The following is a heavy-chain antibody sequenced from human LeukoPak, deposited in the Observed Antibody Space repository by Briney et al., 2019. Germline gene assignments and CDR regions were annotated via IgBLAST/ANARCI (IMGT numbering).Heavy chain of an antibody. D-gene: IGHD2-15*01. V-gene: IGHV1-2*02. Sequence: ASVKVSCKASGYTFTGYYMHWVRQAPGQGLEWMGWINPNSGGTNYAQKFQGRVTMTRDTSISTAYMELSRLRSDDTAVYYCARVTLLNDAFDIWGQGTMVTVSS. CDR3: ARVTLLNDAFDI. CDR1: GYTFTGYY. CDR2: INPNSGGT. J-gene: IGHJ3*02.